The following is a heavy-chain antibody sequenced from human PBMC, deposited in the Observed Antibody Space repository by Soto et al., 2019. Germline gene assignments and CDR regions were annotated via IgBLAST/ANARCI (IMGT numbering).Heavy chain of an antibody. CDR3: AREYCSSTSCLYGMDV. CDR1: GYTFTSYY. CDR2: INPSGGST. D-gene: IGHD2-2*01. V-gene: IGHV1-46*01. J-gene: IGHJ6*02. Sequence: ASVKVSCKASGYTFTSYYMHWVRQAPGQGLEWMGIINPSGGSTSYAQKFQGRVTMTRDTSTSTVYMELSSLRSEDTAVYYCAREYCSSTSCLYGMDVWGQGTTVTVSS.